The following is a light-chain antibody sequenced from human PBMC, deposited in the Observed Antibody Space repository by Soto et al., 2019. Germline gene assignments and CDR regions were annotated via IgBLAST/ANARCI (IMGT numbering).Light chain of an antibody. CDR2: WAS. Sequence: DIVMTQSPDSLAVTLGERATINCKSSQSVLYSSNNKNYLAWYQQKPGQPPKLLIYWASTRESGVPDRFSGSGCGTDFTLTISSLQAEDVAVYYCQQYYSTPQITFGQGTRLEIK. J-gene: IGKJ5*01. V-gene: IGKV4-1*01. CDR3: QQYYSTPQIT. CDR1: QSVLYSSNNKNY.